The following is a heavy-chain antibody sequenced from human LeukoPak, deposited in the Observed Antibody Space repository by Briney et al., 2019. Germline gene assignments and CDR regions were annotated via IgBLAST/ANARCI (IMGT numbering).Heavy chain of an antibody. J-gene: IGHJ4*02. D-gene: IGHD1-26*01. CDR3: ARAPIVGASKDFDY. Sequence: TSETLSLTCTVSGYSISSGYYWGWIRQPPGKGLEWIGSIYHSGSTYYNPSLKSRVTISVDTSKNQFSLKLSSVTAADTAVYYCARAPIVGASKDFDYWGQGTLVTVSS. CDR1: GYSISSGYY. V-gene: IGHV4-38-2*02. CDR2: IYHSGST.